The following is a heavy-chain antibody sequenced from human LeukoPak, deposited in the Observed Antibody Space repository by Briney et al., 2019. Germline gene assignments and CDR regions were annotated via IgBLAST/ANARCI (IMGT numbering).Heavy chain of an antibody. J-gene: IGHJ4*02. CDR2: TRNKANSYTT. CDR3: VRNEGPAGFDY. V-gene: IGHV3-72*01. Sequence: GGSLRLSCAASGFTFSDHYMDWVRQAPGKGLEWVGRTRNKANSYTTEYAASVKGRFTISRDDSKNSLYLQMNSLKTEDTAVYYCVRNEGPAGFDYRGQGTLVTVSS. CDR1: GFTFSDHY.